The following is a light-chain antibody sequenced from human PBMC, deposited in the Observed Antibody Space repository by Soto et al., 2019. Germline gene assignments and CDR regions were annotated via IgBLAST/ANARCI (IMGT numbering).Light chain of an antibody. CDR3: QQYGSSLSIT. CDR2: DAS. J-gene: IGKJ5*01. CDR1: QSVSSS. Sequence: PGGRATLSCSASQSVSSSLAWYQQRPGQPPKLVIYDASKRAVGIPDRFSGSGSGTDFTLTISRLEPEDFAVYYCQQYGSSLSITFGQGTRLEIK. V-gene: IGKV3-20*01.